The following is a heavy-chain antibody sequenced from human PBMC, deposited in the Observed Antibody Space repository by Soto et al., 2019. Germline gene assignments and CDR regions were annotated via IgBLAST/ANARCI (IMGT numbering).Heavy chain of an antibody. J-gene: IGHJ5*02. CDR2: ISYDGSNK. V-gene: IGHV3-30*03. CDR1: GFTFSSYG. Sequence: QVQLVESGGGVVQPGRSLRLSCAASGFTFSSYGMHWVRQAPGKGLEWVAVISYDGSNKYYADSVKGRFTISRDNSKNTLYLQMNSLRAEDTAVYYCATDLFRRSEDNWFDPWGQGTLVTVSS. CDR3: ATDLFRRSEDNWFDP. D-gene: IGHD3-10*01.